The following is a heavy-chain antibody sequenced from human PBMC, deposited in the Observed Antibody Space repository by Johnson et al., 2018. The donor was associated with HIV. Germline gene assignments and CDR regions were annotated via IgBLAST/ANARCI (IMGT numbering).Heavy chain of an antibody. CDR2: IYSGGST. V-gene: IGHV3-66*01. J-gene: IGHJ3*01. CDR3: ARDNLRAFDV. D-gene: IGHD5/OR15-5a*01. Sequence: MLLVESGGGVVQPGRSLRLSCAASGFTVSSNYMSWVRQAPGRGLEWVSFIYSGGSTYYADSVKGRFTISRDNSKNTLFLQMNSLRAEDTAVYYCARDNLRAFDVWGQGTTVTVSS. CDR1: GFTVSSNY.